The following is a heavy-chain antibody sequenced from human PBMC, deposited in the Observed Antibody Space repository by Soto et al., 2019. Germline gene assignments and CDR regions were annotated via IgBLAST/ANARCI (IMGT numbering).Heavy chain of an antibody. CDR3: ASHLVGGFPGQDY. V-gene: IGHV4-59*08. D-gene: IGHD2-15*01. CDR1: GGSISGYY. J-gene: IGHJ4*02. CDR2: IYHSGSA. Sequence: QVQLQESGPGLVKPSETLSLTCTVSGGSISGYYWSWIRQPPGKGLEWVGEIYHSGSAKYNPSLKIRVNISVDTSKNQFSMKLSSVTAADTAVYYCASHLVGGFPGQDYWGLGTLVTVSS.